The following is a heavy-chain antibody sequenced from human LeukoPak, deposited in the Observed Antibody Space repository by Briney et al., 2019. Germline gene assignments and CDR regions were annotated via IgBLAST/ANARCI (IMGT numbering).Heavy chain of an antibody. Sequence: PGGSLRLSCAASGFTFSSYWMSWVRQAPGKGLEWVANIKQDGSEKYYVDSVKGRFTISRDNAKNSLYLQMNSLRAEDTAVYYCARHGLGSYLLTFDYWGQGTLVTVSS. CDR3: ARHGLGSYLLTFDY. D-gene: IGHD3-10*01. CDR1: GFTFSSYW. CDR2: IKQDGSEK. J-gene: IGHJ4*02. V-gene: IGHV3-7*01.